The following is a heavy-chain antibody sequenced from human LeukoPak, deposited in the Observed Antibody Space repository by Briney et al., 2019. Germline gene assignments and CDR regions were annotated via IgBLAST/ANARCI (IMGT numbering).Heavy chain of an antibody. CDR3: ARGLGGASYYMDV. CDR2: VDTSGST. Sequence: SETLSLTCTVSGGSISSFYWSWVRQSAGKGLEWIGRVDTSGSTHYNPSLGSRVTTSLDTSKNQFSLKLTSVTVADTAVYYCARGLGGASYYMDVWGKGTTVTVSS. V-gene: IGHV4-4*07. CDR1: GGSISSFY. D-gene: IGHD3-16*01. J-gene: IGHJ6*03.